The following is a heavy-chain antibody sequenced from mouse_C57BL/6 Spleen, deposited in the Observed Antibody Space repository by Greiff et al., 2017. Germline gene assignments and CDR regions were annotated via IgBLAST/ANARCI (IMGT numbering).Heavy chain of an antibody. Sequence: VQLQQSGAELVRPGASVKLSCTASGFNIKDDYMHWVKQRPEQGLEWIGWIDPENGDTEYASQFQGKATITADTSSNTAYLQLSSLTSEDTAVYYCTLTTAFDYWGQGTTLTVSS. CDR2: IDPENGDT. CDR1: GFNIKDDY. J-gene: IGHJ2*01. D-gene: IGHD1-2*01. V-gene: IGHV14-4*01. CDR3: TLTTAFDY.